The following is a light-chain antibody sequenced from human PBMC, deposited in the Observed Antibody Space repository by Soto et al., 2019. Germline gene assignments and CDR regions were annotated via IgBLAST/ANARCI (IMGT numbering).Light chain of an antibody. CDR2: STS. V-gene: IGKV1-39*01. J-gene: IGKJ4*01. Sequence: DIQMTQDPSSLSASVGDRVSITFRASQSISSYLNWYQQKPGKAPKLLIYSTSNLQSGVPSRFSGSGSGTDFTLTISSLQPEDFATYYCQPSYSTPPTFGGGTKVDI. CDR1: QSISSY. CDR3: QPSYSTPPT.